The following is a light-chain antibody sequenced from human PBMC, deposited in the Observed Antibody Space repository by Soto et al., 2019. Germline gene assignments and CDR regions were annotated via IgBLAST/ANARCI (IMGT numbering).Light chain of an antibody. J-gene: IGLJ2*01. Sequence: QSALTQPASVSGSPGQSIAISCTGTSSDVGYSNYVSWYQQYPGKAPKLMISEVSNRPSGVSNRFSGSKSGNTASLTISGLQAEDEADYYCSSYTITSTLVIFGGGTKLTVL. V-gene: IGLV2-14*01. CDR1: SSDVGYSNY. CDR2: EVS. CDR3: SSYTITSTLVI.